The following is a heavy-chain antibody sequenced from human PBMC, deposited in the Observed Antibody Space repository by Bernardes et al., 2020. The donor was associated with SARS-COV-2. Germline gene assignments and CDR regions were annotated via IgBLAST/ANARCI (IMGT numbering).Heavy chain of an antibody. V-gene: IGHV1-69*04. D-gene: IGHD4-17*01. CDR2: IIPILAIT. CDR1: GGTFSSYA. CDR3: ATSVTTSDWWYFDL. J-gene: IGHJ2*01. Sequence: SVKVSCKASGGTFSSYAISWVRQAPGQGLEWMGRIIPILAITNYAQKFQGRVTISADKSTTTAYMELSSLRSEDTAVYYCATSVTTSDWWYFDLWGRGTLVTVSS.